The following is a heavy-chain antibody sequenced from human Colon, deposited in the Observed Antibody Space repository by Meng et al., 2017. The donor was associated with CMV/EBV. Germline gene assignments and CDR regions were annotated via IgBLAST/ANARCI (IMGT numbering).Heavy chain of an antibody. D-gene: IGHD4/OR15-4a*01. CDR2: ISSTGSFI. J-gene: IGHJ4*02. Sequence: GESLKISCDASGFTFSDYFMNWVRQAPGKGLEWVASISSTGSFIKYVDSVEGRFTISRDNAKTSVYLQMNSLRAEDTAVYYCAGVAYDYGDRHFAYWGQGALVTVSS. CDR1: GFTFSDYF. CDR3: AGVAYDYGDRHFAY. V-gene: IGHV3-21*01.